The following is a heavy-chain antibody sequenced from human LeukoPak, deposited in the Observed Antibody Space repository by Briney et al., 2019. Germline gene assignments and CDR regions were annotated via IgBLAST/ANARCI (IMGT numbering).Heavy chain of an antibody. J-gene: IGHJ4*02. CDR3: ARSLVRGVMRRNYFDY. Sequence: TGGSLRLSCAASGFSFSSYSMKWVRQALGKGLEWIGEINHSGGTNYNPSLKSRVTISVDTSKNQFSLKLSSVTAADTAVYYCARSLVRGVMRRNYFDYWGQGTLVTVSS. CDR2: INHSGGT. CDR1: GFSFSSYS. V-gene: IGHV4-34*01. D-gene: IGHD3-10*01.